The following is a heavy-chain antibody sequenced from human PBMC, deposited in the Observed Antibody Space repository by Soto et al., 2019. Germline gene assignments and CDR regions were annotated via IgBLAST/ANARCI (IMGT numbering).Heavy chain of an antibody. V-gene: IGHV3-66*01. CDR1: GFTVSSSY. CDR2: IYAGGDT. Sequence: EVPVVESGGGLAQPGGSLRLSCAASGFTVSSSYMSWVRQAPGKRLEWVSVIYAGGDTFYADSVKGRFTNSRDNSENTLYLRMNSLRVEVTAVYYCALHCTGGNCFGYWGQGTLVTVSS. CDR3: ALHCTGGNCFGY. J-gene: IGHJ4*02. D-gene: IGHD2-8*02.